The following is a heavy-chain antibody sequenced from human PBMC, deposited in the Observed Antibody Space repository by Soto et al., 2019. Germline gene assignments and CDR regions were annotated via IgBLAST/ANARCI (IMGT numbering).Heavy chain of an antibody. D-gene: IGHD7-27*01. V-gene: IGHV3-7*03. Sequence: GETLRLSCAASGCTFSSSWLSWGRQGPGKGLERVGNRKQDGSEKYYVDSVKGRFAISRDNAKNSLYLQMISLIAEDTAVYYCARLLTGVFDYWGQGTMVTVSS. CDR2: RKQDGSEK. J-gene: IGHJ4*02. CDR3: ARLLTGVFDY. CDR1: GCTFSSSW.